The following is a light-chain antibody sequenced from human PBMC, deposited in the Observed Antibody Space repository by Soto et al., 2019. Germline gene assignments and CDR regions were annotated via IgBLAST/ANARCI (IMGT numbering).Light chain of an antibody. Sequence: QSVLTQPASVSGSPGQSITISCTGTSSDVGGYNYVSWYQQHPGEAPKLLIYDVSNRPSGVSNRFSGSKSGNTASLTISGLQAEDEADYYCSSYRSSSTVYVFGTGTKVT. CDR1: SSDVGGYNY. CDR3: SSYRSSSTVYV. CDR2: DVS. V-gene: IGLV2-14*01. J-gene: IGLJ1*01.